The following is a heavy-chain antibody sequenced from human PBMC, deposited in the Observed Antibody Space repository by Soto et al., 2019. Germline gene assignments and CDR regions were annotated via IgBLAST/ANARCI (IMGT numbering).Heavy chain of an antibody. CDR1: EFTFSNYA. CDR2: ISASGAAT. J-gene: IGHJ5*02. D-gene: IGHD2-21*01. V-gene: IGHV3-23*01. CDR3: ARRAVLSTTSGGWCNWFDP. Sequence: QSGGSLRLSCTASEFTFSNYAMSWVRQAPGKGLEWVSAISASGAATYYVDPVKGRFTISRDNSKNTLYVQMNSLRAEDTGVYYCARRAVLSTTSGGWCNWFDPWGQGTLVTVSS.